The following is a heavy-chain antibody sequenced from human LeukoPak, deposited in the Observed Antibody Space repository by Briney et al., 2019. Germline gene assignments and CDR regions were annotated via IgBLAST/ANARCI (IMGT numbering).Heavy chain of an antibody. CDR3: AKDQTPYY. CDR1: GFTFSSYS. CDR2: ISSSSSYI. J-gene: IGHJ4*02. Sequence: PGGSLRLSCAASGFTFSSYSMNWVRQAPGKGLEWVSSISSSSSYIYYADSVKGRFTISRDNSKNTLYLQMNSLRAEDTAVYFCAKDQTPYYWGQGTLVTVSS. V-gene: IGHV3-21*04.